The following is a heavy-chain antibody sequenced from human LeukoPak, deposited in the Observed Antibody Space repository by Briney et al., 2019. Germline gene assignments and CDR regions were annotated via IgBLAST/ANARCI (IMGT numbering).Heavy chain of an antibody. V-gene: IGHV1-18*01. D-gene: IGHD2-15*01. Sequence: ASVKVSCKASGYTFTSYGISWVRQAPGQGLEWMGWISAYNGNTNYAQKLQGRVTMTRDTSTSTVYMELSSLRSEDTAVYYCARDGGYCSGGSCFPHNWFDPWGQGTLVTVSS. J-gene: IGHJ5*02. CDR3: ARDGGYCSGGSCFPHNWFDP. CDR1: GYTFTSYG. CDR2: ISAYNGNT.